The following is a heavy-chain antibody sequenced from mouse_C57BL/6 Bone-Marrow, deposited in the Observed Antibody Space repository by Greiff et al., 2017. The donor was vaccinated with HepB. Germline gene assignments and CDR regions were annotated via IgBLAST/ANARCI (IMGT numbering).Heavy chain of an antibody. J-gene: IGHJ3*01. CDR1: GYTFTSYW. CDR3: ARWLLPTAWFAY. D-gene: IGHD2-3*01. CDR2: IHPNSGST. Sequence: VQLQQPGAELVKPGASVKLSCKASGYTFTSYWMHWVKQRPGQGLEWIGMIHPNSGSTNYNEKFKSKATLTVDKSSSTAYMQLSSLTSEDSAVYYCARWLLPTAWFAYWGQGTLVTVSA. V-gene: IGHV1-64*01.